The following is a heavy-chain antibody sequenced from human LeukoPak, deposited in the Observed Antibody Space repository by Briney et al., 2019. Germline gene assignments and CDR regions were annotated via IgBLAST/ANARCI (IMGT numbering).Heavy chain of an antibody. CDR3: ARRITMIVVADDAFDI. CDR1: GFTFDDYA. V-gene: IGHV3-9*01. D-gene: IGHD3-22*01. J-gene: IGHJ3*02. CDR2: ISWNSGSI. Sequence: PGGSLRLSCAASGFTFDDYAMHWVRQAPGKGLEWVSGISWNSGSIGYADSVKGRFTISRDNAKNSLYLQMNSLRAEDTALYYCARRITMIVVADDAFDIWGQGTMVTVSS.